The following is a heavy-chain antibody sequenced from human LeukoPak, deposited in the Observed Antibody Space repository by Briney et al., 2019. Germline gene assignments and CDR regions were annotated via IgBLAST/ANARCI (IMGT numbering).Heavy chain of an antibody. J-gene: IGHJ2*01. D-gene: IGHD4-17*01. Sequence: GGSLRLSCAASGFSFSSYAMNWVRQAPGKGLEWVSAITKRGDLTFYADSVKGRFTTSRDNSKNTLYVQMNSLRAEDTAVYFCAKDHSVTTGWYFDLWGRGTLVTVSS. V-gene: IGHV3-23*01. CDR1: GFSFSSYA. CDR3: AKDHSVTTGWYFDL. CDR2: ITKRGDLT.